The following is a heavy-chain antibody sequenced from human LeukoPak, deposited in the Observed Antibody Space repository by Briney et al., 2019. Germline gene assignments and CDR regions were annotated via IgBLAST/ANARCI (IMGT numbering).Heavy chain of an antibody. CDR3: ARVGGDGCSSTSCYGGWAAFDI. V-gene: IGHV4-38-2*02. CDR2: IYHSGST. Sequence: SETLSLTCTVSGYSISSGYYWGWIRQPPGKGLEWIGSIYHSGSTYYNPSLKSRVTISVDTSKNQFSLKLSSVTAADTAVYYCARVGGDGCSSTSCYGGWAAFDIWGQGTMVTVFS. D-gene: IGHD2-2*01. J-gene: IGHJ3*02. CDR1: GYSISSGYY.